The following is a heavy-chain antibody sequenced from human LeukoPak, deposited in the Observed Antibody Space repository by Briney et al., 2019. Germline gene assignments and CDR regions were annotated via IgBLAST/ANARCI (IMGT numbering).Heavy chain of an antibody. CDR1: GFTFSSYG. J-gene: IGHJ4*02. V-gene: IGHV3-30*03. D-gene: IGHD3-9*01. CDR3: ARDRPSYDILTGREKAYFDY. CDR2: ISYDGSNK. Sequence: GGSLRLSCAASGFTFSSYGMHWVRQAPGKGLEWVAVISYDGSNKYYADSVKGRFTISRDNSKNTLYLQMNSLRAEDTAVYYCARDRPSYDILTGREKAYFDYWGQGTLVTVSS.